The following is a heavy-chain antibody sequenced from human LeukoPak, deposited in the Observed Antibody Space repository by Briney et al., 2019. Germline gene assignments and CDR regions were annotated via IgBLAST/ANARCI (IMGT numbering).Heavy chain of an antibody. CDR3: ARDLTGISFGGMGFDY. J-gene: IGHJ4*02. CDR2: INPSSGDT. CDR1: GYTFTGYY. Sequence: ASVKVSCRASGYTFTGYYMHWVRQAPGQGLEWMGRINPSSGDTNYAQKFQGRVTVTRDTSLTTAYMEMSSLRSDDAAVYYCARDLTGISFGGMGFDYWGQGTLVTVSS. D-gene: IGHD3-16*01. V-gene: IGHV1-2*06.